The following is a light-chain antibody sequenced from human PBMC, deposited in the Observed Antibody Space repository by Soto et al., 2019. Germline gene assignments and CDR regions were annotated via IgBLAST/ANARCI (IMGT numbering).Light chain of an antibody. J-gene: IGKJ3*01. Sequence: EIVLTQSPATLSLSPGERATLSCRASQSVGSFLAWYQQKSGQAPRLLIYDASNRAPGIPASFSGSGSGTDFTLTISSLEPEDFAVYYCQHRSNWLWTFGPGTKVDIK. V-gene: IGKV3-11*01. CDR1: QSVGSF. CDR3: QHRSNWLWT. CDR2: DAS.